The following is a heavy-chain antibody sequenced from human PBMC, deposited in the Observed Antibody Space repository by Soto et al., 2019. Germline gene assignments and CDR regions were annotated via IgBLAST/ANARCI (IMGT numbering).Heavy chain of an antibody. CDR3: ARDLSQCSYDCYYYYGMDV. J-gene: IGHJ6*02. D-gene: IGHD1-26*01. V-gene: IGHV3-30-3*01. CDR2: ISYDGSNK. Sequence: QVQLVESGGGVVQPGRSLRLSCAASGFTFSSYAMHWVRQAPGKGLEWVAVISYDGSNKYYADSVKGRFTISRDNSKNTLYLQMNSLRAEDTAVYYCARDLSQCSYDCYYYYGMDVWGQGTTVTVSS. CDR1: GFTFSSYA.